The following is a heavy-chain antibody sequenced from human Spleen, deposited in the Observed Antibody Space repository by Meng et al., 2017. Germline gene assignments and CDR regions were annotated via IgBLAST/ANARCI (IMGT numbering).Heavy chain of an antibody. V-gene: IGHV4-34*01. CDR1: GGSSSSYH. CDR2: INHSGST. Sequence: HVHLMQWGAGLLEPSTPLSTTCAVYGGSSSSYHWSWIRQPPGKGLEWIGEINHSGSTNYNPSLKSRVTISVDTSKNQFSLKLSSVTAADTAVYYCARGPTTMAHDFDYCGQGTLVTVSS. J-gene: IGHJ4*02. CDR3: ARGPTTMAHDFDY. D-gene: IGHD4-11*01.